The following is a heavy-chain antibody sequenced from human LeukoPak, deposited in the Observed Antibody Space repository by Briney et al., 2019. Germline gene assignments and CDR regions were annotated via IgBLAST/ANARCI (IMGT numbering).Heavy chain of an antibody. CDR2: INPNSGGT. CDR3: ARGRGITMIVVVLLDV. CDR1: GYTFTGYY. J-gene: IGHJ6*04. D-gene: IGHD3-22*01. V-gene: IGHV1-2*02. Sequence: ASVKVSCKASGYTFTGYYMHWVRQAPGQGLEWMGWINPNSGGTNYAQKFQGRVTMTRDTSISTAYMELSRLRSDDTAVYYCARGRGITMIVVVLLDVWGKGTTVTVSS.